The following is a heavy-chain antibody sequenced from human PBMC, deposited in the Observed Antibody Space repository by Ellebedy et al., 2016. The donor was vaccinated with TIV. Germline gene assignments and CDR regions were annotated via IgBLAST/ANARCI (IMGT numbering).Heavy chain of an antibody. CDR1: GFTFSGSA. J-gene: IGHJ4*02. D-gene: IGHD6-19*01. CDR3: YSLVPTAVAGSRDY. CDR2: IRSRANDYAT. Sequence: GGSLRLXXAASGFTFSGSAMHWVRQASGKGLEWVGRIRSRANDYATAYAASVKGRFTISRDDSKNTAYLQMNSLKTEDTAVYYCYSLVPTAVAGSRDYWGQGTLVTVSS. V-gene: IGHV3-73*01.